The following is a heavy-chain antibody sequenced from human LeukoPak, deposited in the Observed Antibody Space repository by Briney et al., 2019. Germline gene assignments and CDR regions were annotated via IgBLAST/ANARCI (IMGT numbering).Heavy chain of an antibody. Sequence: SVKVSCKASGGTFSSYAISWVRQAPGQGLEWMGGIIPIFGTANYAQKFQGRVTITRNTSISTAYMELSSLRSEDTAVYYCAVEWSSMDVWGKGTTVTVSS. J-gene: IGHJ6*03. CDR1: GGTFSSYA. CDR2: IIPIFGTA. V-gene: IGHV1-69*05. CDR3: AVEWSSMDV. D-gene: IGHD3-3*01.